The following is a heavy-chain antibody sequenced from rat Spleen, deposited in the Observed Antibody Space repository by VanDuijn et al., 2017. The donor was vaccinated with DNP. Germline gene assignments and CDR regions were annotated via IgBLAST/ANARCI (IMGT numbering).Heavy chain of an antibody. CDR3: ARGEGIVYAMDA. J-gene: IGHJ4*01. CDR1: GYSITSSY. V-gene: IGHV3-1*01. D-gene: IGHD1-11*01. CDR2: ISYSGGT. Sequence: EVQLQESGPGLVKTSQSLSLTCSVTGYSITSSYRWNWIRKFPGNKMEWIGHISYSGGTTYRPSLKSRIYITRDTSKNQFFLQLNSVTTEDTATYYCARGEGIVYAMDAWGQGTSVTVSS.